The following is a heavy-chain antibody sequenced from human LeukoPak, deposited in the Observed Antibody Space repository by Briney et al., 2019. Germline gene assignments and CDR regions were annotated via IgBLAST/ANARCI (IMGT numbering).Heavy chain of an antibody. D-gene: IGHD2-2*01. CDR3: AKRLCSSTSCYQPYYHYYGMDV. CDR2: ISGSGGST. V-gene: IGHV3-23*01. CDR1: GFTFSSYT. J-gene: IGHJ6*02. Sequence: GGSLRLSCAASGFTFSSYTISWVRQAPGKGLEWVSAISGSGGSTYYADSVKGRFTISRDNSKNTLYLQMNSLRAEDTAVYYCAKRLCSSTSCYQPYYHYYGMDVWGQGTTVTVSS.